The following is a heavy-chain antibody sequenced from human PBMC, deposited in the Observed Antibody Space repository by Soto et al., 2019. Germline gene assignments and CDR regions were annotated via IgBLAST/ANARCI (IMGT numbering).Heavy chain of an antibody. CDR3: ARQRSDYDILTGYRGGAFDI. J-gene: IGHJ3*02. CDR1: GGSISSYY. V-gene: IGHV4-59*08. D-gene: IGHD3-9*01. CDR2: IYYSGST. Sequence: SETLSLTYTVSGGSISSYYWRWIRQPPGKGLEWIGYIYYSGSTNYNPSLKSRVTISVDTSKNQFSLKLSSVTAADTAVYYCARQRSDYDILTGYRGGAFDIWGQGTMVTVSS.